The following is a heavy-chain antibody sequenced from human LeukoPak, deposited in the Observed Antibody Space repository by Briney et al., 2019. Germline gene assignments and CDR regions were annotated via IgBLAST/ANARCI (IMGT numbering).Heavy chain of an antibody. J-gene: IGHJ3*02. D-gene: IGHD1-26*01. V-gene: IGHV4-34*01. CDR3: ARDSYTGSHFEDTFDI. CDR1: GGSFSGYY. CDR2: INHSGST. Sequence: SETLSLTCAVYGGSFSGYYWSWIRQPPGKGLEWIGEINHSGSTNYNPSLKSRVTISVDTSKNQFSLKLSSVTAADTAVYYCARDSYTGSHFEDTFDIWGQGTMVTVSS.